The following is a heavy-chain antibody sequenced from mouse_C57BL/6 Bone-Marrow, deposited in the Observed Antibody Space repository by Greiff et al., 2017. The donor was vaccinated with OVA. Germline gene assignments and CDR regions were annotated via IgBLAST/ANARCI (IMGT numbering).Heavy chain of an antibody. Sequence: QVQLQQPGAELVKPGASVKVSCKASGYTFTSYWMHWVKQRPGQGLEWIGRIYPSDSDTNYNQKFKGKATLTVDKSSSTAYMQLSSLTSEDSAVYYCADIYDDYLYYAVDFWGQGTSVTVSS. CDR1: GYTFTSYW. CDR2: IYPSDSDT. D-gene: IGHD2-3*01. V-gene: IGHV1-74*01. CDR3: ADIYDDYLYYAVDF. J-gene: IGHJ4*01.